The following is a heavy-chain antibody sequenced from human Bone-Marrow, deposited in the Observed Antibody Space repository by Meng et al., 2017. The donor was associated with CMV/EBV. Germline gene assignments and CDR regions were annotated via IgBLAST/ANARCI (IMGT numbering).Heavy chain of an antibody. CDR3: ARDLGYCSSTSCFPAYYYGMDV. V-gene: IGHV1-46*01. Sequence: ASVKVPCKASGYTFPCYDMHWVRQAPGQGLEWMGIINPSGGSTSYAQKFQGRVTMTRDTSTSTVYMELSSLRSEDTAVYYCARDLGYCSSTSCFPAYYYGMDVWGQGTTVTVSS. CDR1: GYTFPCYD. J-gene: IGHJ6*02. D-gene: IGHD2-2*01. CDR2: INPSGGST.